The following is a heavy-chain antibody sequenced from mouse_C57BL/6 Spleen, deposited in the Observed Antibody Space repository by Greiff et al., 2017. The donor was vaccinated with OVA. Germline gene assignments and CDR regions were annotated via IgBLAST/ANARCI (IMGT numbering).Heavy chain of an antibody. Sequence: DVKLVESGGGLVKPGGSLKLSCAASGFTFSDYGMHWVRQAPEKGLEWVAYISSGSSTIYYADTVKGRFTISRDNAKNTLFLQMTSLRSEDTAMYYCARTGSSFFAYWGQGTLVTVSA. CDR1: GFTFSDYG. CDR2: ISSGSSTI. D-gene: IGHD1-1*01. V-gene: IGHV5-17*01. J-gene: IGHJ3*01. CDR3: ARTGSSFFAY.